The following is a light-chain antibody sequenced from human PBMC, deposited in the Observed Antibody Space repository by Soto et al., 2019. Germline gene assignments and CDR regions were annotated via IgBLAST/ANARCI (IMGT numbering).Light chain of an antibody. V-gene: IGKV2-28*01. CDR1: QSLLHSNGYNY. Sequence: DIVMTQSPLSLPVTPGEPASISCRSSQSLLHSNGYNYLDWYLQKPGQSPQLLIYLGSNRASGVPDWCSGSGSGTDFTLKISRVEAEDVGVYYCMQALQTPVTFGQGTRLEIK. J-gene: IGKJ5*01. CDR3: MQALQTPVT. CDR2: LGS.